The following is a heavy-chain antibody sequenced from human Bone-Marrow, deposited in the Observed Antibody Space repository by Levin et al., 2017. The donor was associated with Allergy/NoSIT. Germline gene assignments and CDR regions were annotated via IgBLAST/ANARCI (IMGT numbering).Heavy chain of an antibody. CDR2: ISWNGVKI. Sequence: PGGSLRLSCVGSTDTFDGYTMHWVRQVPGKGLEWLSGISWNGVKIGYADSVKGRFTISRDNARNSLYLQMNSLRPEDTALYFCAKDGGFSSYWDAEYGLEVWGQGTTVTVSS. CDR3: AKDGGFSSYWDAEYGLEV. D-gene: IGHD6-13*01. V-gene: IGHV3-9*01. CDR1: TDTFDGYT. J-gene: IGHJ6*02.